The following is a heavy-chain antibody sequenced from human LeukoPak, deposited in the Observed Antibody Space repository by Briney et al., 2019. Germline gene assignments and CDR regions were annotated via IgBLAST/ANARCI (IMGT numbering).Heavy chain of an antibody. CDR2: IHPGDSDT. CDR3: ARHAGYCTGGKCYSFYYFDY. Sequence: GESLKISCKASGYTFTNYWIGWVRHTPGKGLEWMGIIHPGDSDTRYRTSFQGQVTKSVDESTSTAYLHWTSLKASDTAIYYCARHAGYCTGGKCYSFYYFDYWGQGTLVTVSS. D-gene: IGHD2-15*01. CDR1: GYTFTNYW. V-gene: IGHV5-51*01. J-gene: IGHJ4*02.